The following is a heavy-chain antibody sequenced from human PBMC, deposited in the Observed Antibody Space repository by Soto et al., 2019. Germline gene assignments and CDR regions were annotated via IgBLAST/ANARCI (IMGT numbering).Heavy chain of an antibody. CDR1: GGSIRSSSYY. CDR3: ASAYDILTGYYKVSNWFDP. Sequence: PSETLSLTCTVSGGSIRSSSYYWGWIRQPPGKGLEWIGSIYYSGSTYYNPSLKSRVTISVDTSKNQFSLKLSSVTAADTAVYYCASAYDILTGYYKVSNWFDPWGQGTLVTVS. CDR2: IYYSGST. V-gene: IGHV4-39*01. J-gene: IGHJ5*02. D-gene: IGHD3-9*01.